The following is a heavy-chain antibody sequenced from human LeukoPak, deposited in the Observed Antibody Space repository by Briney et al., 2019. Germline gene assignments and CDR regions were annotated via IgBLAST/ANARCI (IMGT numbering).Heavy chain of an antibody. CDR2: ISNSGNTI. CDR1: GFTFSDYY. Sequence: GGSLRLSCAAFGFTFSDYYMSWIRQAPGKGLEWVSYISNSGNTIYYADSVKGRFTISRDNAKNSLYLQMNSLRAEDTAVYYCSAGEGYYDSSDYYSAWAFNVWGQGTMVTVSS. J-gene: IGHJ3*01. D-gene: IGHD3-22*01. V-gene: IGHV3-11*04. CDR3: SAGEGYYDSSDYYSAWAFNV.